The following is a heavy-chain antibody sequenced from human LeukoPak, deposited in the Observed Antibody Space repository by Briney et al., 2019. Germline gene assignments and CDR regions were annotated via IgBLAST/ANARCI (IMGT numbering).Heavy chain of an antibody. CDR3: ARVGSVDTSGYYDY. D-gene: IGHD3-22*01. J-gene: IGHJ4*02. CDR2: INPSGGSP. V-gene: IGHV1-46*01. CDR1: GYTFTTYY. Sequence: ASVKVSCKASGYTFTTYYIHWVRQAPGQGLEWLGIINPSGGSPTYAQKFQGRVTMTRDTSTSTVYMELSSLRSDDMAVYYCARVGSVDTSGYYDYWGQGTLVTVSS.